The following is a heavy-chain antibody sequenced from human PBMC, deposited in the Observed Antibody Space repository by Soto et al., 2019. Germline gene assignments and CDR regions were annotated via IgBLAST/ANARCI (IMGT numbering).Heavy chain of an antibody. CDR2: INHSGST. Sequence: SETVSLTCAVYGGSFSGYYWSWIRQPPGKGLEWIGEINHSGSTNYNPSLKSRVTISVDTSKNQFSLKLSSVTAADTAVYYCARGSDPPSPFDYWGQGTLVTVSS. CDR3: ARGSDPPSPFDY. V-gene: IGHV4-34*01. CDR1: GGSFSGYY. J-gene: IGHJ4*02.